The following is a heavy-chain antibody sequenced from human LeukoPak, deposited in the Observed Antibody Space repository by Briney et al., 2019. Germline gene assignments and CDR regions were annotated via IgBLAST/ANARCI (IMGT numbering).Heavy chain of an antibody. CDR1: GFTFSSYG. V-gene: IGHV3-30*02. CDR3: AKTTGSGSPALRY. CDR2: IRYDGSNK. D-gene: IGHD3-10*01. J-gene: IGHJ4*02. Sequence: GGSLRLSCAASGFTFSSYGMHWVRQAPGKGLEWVAFIRYDGSNKYYADSVKGRFTISRDNSKNTLYLQMNSLRAEDTAVYYCAKTTGSGSPALRYWGQGTLVTVSS.